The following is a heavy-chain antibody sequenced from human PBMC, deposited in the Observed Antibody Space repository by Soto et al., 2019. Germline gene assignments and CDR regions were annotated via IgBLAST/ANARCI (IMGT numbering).Heavy chain of an antibody. Sequence: ASVKVSCKASGYTFTSYGISWVRQAPGQGLEWMGWISAYNGNTNYAQKLQGRVTMTTDTSTSTAYMELRRLRSDDTAVYYCARSAAAAVTSVYWGQGTLVTVSS. V-gene: IGHV1-18*01. D-gene: IGHD6-13*01. CDR1: GYTFTSYG. J-gene: IGHJ4*02. CDR3: ARSAAAAVTSVY. CDR2: ISAYNGNT.